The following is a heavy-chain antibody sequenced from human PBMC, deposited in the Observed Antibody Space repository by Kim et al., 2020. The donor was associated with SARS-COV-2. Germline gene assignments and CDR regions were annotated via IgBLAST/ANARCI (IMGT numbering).Heavy chain of an antibody. J-gene: IGHJ3*02. CDR1: GYTFTSYG. Sequence: ASVKVSYKASGYTFTSYGISWVRQAPGQGLEWMGWISAYNGNTNYAQKLQGRVTMTTDTSTSTAYMELRSLRSDDTAVYYCARGDYYDSSGYYQGENAFDIWGQGTMVTVSS. V-gene: IGHV1-18*01. CDR3: ARGDYYDSSGYYQGENAFDI. D-gene: IGHD3-22*01. CDR2: ISAYNGNT.